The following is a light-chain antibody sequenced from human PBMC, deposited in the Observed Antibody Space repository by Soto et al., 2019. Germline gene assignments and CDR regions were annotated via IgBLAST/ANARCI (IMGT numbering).Light chain of an antibody. V-gene: IGKV3-20*01. CDR3: QQYGNSRT. CDR1: QSVSSSY. CDR2: GAS. J-gene: IGKJ1*01. Sequence: EIVLTPSPGTLSLSPGERATLSCRASQSVSSSYLAWYQQKPGQAPRLLIYGASSRATGIPDRFSGSGSGTDFTLTISRLEPEDFAVYYCQQYGNSRTFGQGTKVDIK.